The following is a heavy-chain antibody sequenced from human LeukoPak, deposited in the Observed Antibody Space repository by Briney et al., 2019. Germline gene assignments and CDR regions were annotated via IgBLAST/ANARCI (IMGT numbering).Heavy chain of an antibody. CDR2: MSGTGYHTYYADSDKT. Sequence: GGSLRLSCAASGFDINNYDMSWVRQGPGKRLEWVSAMSGTGYHTYYADSDKTYYADSVKGRFTISRDNSKSTLYLHMNNLRLEDTAIYYCAKGAAIDHWGQGTLVTVSS. J-gene: IGHJ4*02. V-gene: IGHV3-23*01. CDR1: GFDINNYD. CDR3: AKGAAIDH.